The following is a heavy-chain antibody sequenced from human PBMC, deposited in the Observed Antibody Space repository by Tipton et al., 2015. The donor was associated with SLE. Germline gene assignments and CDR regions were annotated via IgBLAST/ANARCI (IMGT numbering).Heavy chain of an antibody. CDR2: IYYSGST. D-gene: IGHD3-10*01. V-gene: IGHV4-39*07. CDR3: ASSSYYYGSGSPFDY. CDR1: GGSISSSSYY. J-gene: IGHJ4*02. Sequence: TLSLTCTVSGGSISSSSYYWGWICQPPGKGLEWIGSIYYSGSTYYNPSLKGRVTISVDTSKNQFSLKLSSVTAADTAVYYCASSSYYYGSGSPFDYWGQGTLVTVSS.